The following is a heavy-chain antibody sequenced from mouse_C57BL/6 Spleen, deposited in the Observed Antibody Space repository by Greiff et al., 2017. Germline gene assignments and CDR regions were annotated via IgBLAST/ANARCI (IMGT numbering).Heavy chain of an antibody. CDR3: TREGGLRKNAMDY. CDR1: GYTFTSYW. CDR2: IYPGNSDT. Sequence: VHVKQSGTVLARPGASVKMSCKTSGYTFTSYWMHWVKQRPGQGLEWIGAIYPGNSDTSYTQKFKGKAKLTAVTSASTAYMELSSLTNEDSAVYYCTREGGLRKNAMDYWGLGTSVTVSS. D-gene: IGHD2-4*01. V-gene: IGHV1-5*01. J-gene: IGHJ4*01.